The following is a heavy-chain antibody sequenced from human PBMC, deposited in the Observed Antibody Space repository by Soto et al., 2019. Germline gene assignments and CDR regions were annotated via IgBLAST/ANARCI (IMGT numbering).Heavy chain of an antibody. CDR3: ARGYCTATICDPWFDP. CDR1: GYAFSSYW. V-gene: IGHV5-51*04. J-gene: IGHJ5*02. D-gene: IGHD2-8*02. CDR2: IYPGDSDT. Sequence: GESLKISCQGSGYAFSSYWIAWVRQMPGEGLEWMGIIYPGDSDTRYSPSFQGQVTISVDKPITTAYLQWSSLKASDTAMYYCARGYCTATICDPWFDPWGQGTLVTVSS.